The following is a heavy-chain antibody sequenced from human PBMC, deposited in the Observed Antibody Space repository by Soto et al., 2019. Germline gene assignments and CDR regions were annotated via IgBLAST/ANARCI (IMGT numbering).Heavy chain of an antibody. Sequence: GSLRLSCVGSGFTFSSFEMNWVRQAPGKGLEWLSYIGRSGETIYYADSVNGRFTISRDNAKSSLFLQMTGLRDEDTGIYYCARDSRGGAARRPTFYYWRRGTLVTVSS. CDR1: GFTFSSFE. D-gene: IGHD6-6*01. CDR2: IGRSGETI. J-gene: IGHJ4*02. CDR3: ARDSRGGAARRPTFYY. V-gene: IGHV3-48*03.